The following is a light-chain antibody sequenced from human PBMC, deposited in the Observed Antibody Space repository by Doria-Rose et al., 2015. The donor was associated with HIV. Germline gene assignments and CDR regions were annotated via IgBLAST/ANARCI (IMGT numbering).Light chain of an antibody. CDR2: DGS. J-gene: IGKJ1*01. V-gene: IGKV3-20*01. CDR1: QSFSSTY. Sequence: EIVLTQSQGTLSLSPGERATLSCRASQSFSSTYLAWYQQKPGQAPSLLIYDGSTGATGIPDRFSASGSGTDFTLTINRLEPEDFALYYCHQYGTSWTFGQGTKVEI. CDR3: HQYGTSWT.